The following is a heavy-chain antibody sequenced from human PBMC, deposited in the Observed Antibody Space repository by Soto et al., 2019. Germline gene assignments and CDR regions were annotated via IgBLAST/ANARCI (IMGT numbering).Heavy chain of an antibody. J-gene: IGHJ4*02. CDR3: ATGRDGYQEG. CDR1: GYTFTSYD. Sequence: GASVKVSCKASGYTFTSYDINWVRQATGQGLEWMGWMNPNSGNTGYVQKFQGRVTITRDTSASTACMELSSLRSEDTAVYYCATGRDGYQEGWGQGTLVTVSS. D-gene: IGHD5-12*01. V-gene: IGHV1-8*01. CDR2: MNPNSGNT.